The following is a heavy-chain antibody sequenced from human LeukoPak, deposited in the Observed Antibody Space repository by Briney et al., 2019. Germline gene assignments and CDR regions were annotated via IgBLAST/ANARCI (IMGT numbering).Heavy chain of an antibody. D-gene: IGHD2-2*01. Sequence: GGSLRLSCAASGFTFNNYAMSWVRQAPGEGLDWVSALSASGGTTYYADSVKGRFTISRENSENTLYLQMNSLRAEDTAVYYCAREPREYCSRIACPNWFESWGQGTLVTVSS. CDR1: GFTFNNYA. CDR3: AREPREYCSRIACPNWFES. CDR2: LSASGGTT. J-gene: IGHJ5*01. V-gene: IGHV3-23*01.